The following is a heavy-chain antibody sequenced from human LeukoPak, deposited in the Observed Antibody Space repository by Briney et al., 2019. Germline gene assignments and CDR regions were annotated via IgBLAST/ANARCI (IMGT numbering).Heavy chain of an antibody. J-gene: IGHJ6*03. CDR3: AGDRDSRPYGYMDV. V-gene: IGHV4-4*07. CDR2: IYTSGST. D-gene: IGHD3/OR15-3a*01. Sequence: SETLSLTCTVSSGSISSYFWSWIRQPAGKGLEWIGRIYTSGSTIYNPSGSTDYNPSLKCRVAMSVEPSKTRISRKLTSATAADTAGHYSAGDRDSRPYGYMDVWGNGTPFTVSS. CDR1: SGSISSYF.